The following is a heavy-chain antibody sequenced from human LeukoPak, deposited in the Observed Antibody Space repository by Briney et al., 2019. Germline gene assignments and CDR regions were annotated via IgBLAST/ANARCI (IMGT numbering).Heavy chain of an antibody. CDR3: AKGYCSGGSCPVNYFDY. D-gene: IGHD2-15*01. Sequence: GRSLRLSCAASGFTFITYGMHRVRQAPGKGLEWVAVIWYDGSDKYYADSVKGRFTISRDNSKNMLFLQMNSLRAEDTAIYFCAKGYCSGGSCPVNYFDYWGQGTLVTVSS. V-gene: IGHV3-33*06. CDR1: GFTFITYG. CDR2: IWYDGSDK. J-gene: IGHJ4*02.